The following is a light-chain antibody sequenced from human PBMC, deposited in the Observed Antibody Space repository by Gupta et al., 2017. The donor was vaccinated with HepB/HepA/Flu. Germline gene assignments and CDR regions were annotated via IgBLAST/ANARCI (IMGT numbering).Light chain of an antibody. Sequence: QSVLTQPPSASETPGQRVTISCSGSSSNIGSNYVYWYQQLPGTAPKLLIYRNNQRPSGVPDRFSGSNSGTSASLAISGLRADDEADYYCAAWDDSLSGWVFGGGTKLTVL. CDR2: RNN. V-gene: IGLV1-47*01. J-gene: IGLJ3*02. CDR1: SSNIGSNY. CDR3: AAWDDSLSGWV.